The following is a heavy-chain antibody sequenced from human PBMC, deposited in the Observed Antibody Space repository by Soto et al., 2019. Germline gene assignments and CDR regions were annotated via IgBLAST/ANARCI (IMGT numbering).Heavy chain of an antibody. D-gene: IGHD1-26*01. CDR1: GYTFSRYG. CDR2: INGNTGHT. Sequence: QVQLVQSGAEVREPGASVKVSCKTSGYTFSRYGITWVRQAPGQGLEWMGWINGNTGHTIYAMNLEDRLTISTDTSTSTAYTELRSLKFGDTAVYYCARERKWEPLPYWGQGTLVTVSS. CDR3: ARERKWEPLPY. V-gene: IGHV1-18*01. J-gene: IGHJ4*02.